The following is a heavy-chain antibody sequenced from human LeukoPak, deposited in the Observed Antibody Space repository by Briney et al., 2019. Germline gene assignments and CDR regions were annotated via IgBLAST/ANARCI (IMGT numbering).Heavy chain of an antibody. Sequence: ASVKVSCKASGGTFSSYDINWVRQATGQGLEWMGWMNPNSGNTGYAQKFQGRVTITRNTSISTAYMELSSLRSEDTAVYYCARGRWELVEYYYYYMDVWGKGTTVTVSS. D-gene: IGHD1-26*01. CDR1: GGTFSSYD. V-gene: IGHV1-8*03. J-gene: IGHJ6*03. CDR2: MNPNSGNT. CDR3: ARGRWELVEYYYYYMDV.